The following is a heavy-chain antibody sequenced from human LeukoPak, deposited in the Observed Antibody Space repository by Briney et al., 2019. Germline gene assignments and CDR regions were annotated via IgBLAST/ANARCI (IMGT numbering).Heavy chain of an antibody. J-gene: IGHJ4*02. D-gene: IGHD3-10*01. CDR1: GFTFSSHA. V-gene: IGHV3-21*01. CDR2: ISSGSSYI. CDR3: ARERPRGVLWFGDPR. Sequence: GGSLRLSCAASGFTFSSHAMNWVRQAPGKGLEWVSSISSGSSYIYYADSVRGRFTISRDNAKNSLYLQMNSLRAEDTAVYYCARERPRGVLWFGDPRWGQGTLVTVSS.